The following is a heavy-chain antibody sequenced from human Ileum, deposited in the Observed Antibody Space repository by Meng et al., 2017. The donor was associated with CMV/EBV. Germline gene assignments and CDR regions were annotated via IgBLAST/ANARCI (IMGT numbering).Heavy chain of an antibody. D-gene: IGHD3-16*01. CDR2: IYHGGST. CDR1: GDSITSFY. CDR3: ARGPGGFGDFNFDY. V-gene: IGHV4-4*07. J-gene: IGHJ4*02. Sequence: QGLRQESGPGLVKPSETLSLTCTVSGDSITSFYWSWIRQPAGKALEWIGRIYHGGSTNYNPSLKSRVTLSVDTSKNQFSMRLTSVTAADTAVYYCARGPGGFGDFNFDYWGQGTLVTVSS.